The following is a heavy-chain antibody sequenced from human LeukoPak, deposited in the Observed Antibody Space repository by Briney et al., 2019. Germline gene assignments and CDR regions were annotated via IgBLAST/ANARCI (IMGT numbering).Heavy chain of an antibody. Sequence: GESLKISCKGSGYSFTSYWIGWVRQMPGKGLGWMGIIYPGDSDTRYSPSFQGQVTISADKSISTAYLQWSSLKASDTAMYYCARGYCSGGSCYPTDYWGQGTLVTVSS. J-gene: IGHJ4*02. V-gene: IGHV5-51*01. CDR2: IYPGDSDT. D-gene: IGHD2-15*01. CDR3: ARGYCSGGSCYPTDY. CDR1: GYSFTSYW.